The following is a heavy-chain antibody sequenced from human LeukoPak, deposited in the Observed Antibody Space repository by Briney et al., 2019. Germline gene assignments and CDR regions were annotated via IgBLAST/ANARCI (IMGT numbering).Heavy chain of an antibody. CDR2: ISGSGGST. J-gene: IGHJ4*02. D-gene: IGHD3-10*01. Sequence: GGSLRLSCAASGFTFSSYAMSWVRQAPGKGLEWVSAISGSGGSTYYADSVKGRFTISRDSCKNTLYLQMNSLRVDDTAVYYCAKDYYGSGSYSSYYFDYWGQGTLVTVSS. CDR3: AKDYYGSGSYSSYYFDY. V-gene: IGHV3-23*01. CDR1: GFTFSSYA.